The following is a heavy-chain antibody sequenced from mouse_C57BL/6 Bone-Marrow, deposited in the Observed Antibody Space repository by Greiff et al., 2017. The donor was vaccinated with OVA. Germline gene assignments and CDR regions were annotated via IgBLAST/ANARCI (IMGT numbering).Heavy chain of an antibody. D-gene: IGHD2-1*01. J-gene: IGHJ3*01. V-gene: IGHV1-85*01. CDR2: IYPRDGST. CDR1: GYTFTSYD. Sequence: LVESGPELVKPGASVKLSCKASGYTFTSYDINWVKQRPGQGLEWIGWIYPRDGSTKYNEKFKGKATLTVDTSSSTAYMELHSLTSEDSAVYFCARRDYYGNYAAWFAYWGQGTLVTVSA. CDR3: ARRDYYGNYAAWFAY.